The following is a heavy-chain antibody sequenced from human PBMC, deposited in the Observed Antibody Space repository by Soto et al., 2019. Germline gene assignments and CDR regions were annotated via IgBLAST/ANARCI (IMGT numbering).Heavy chain of an antibody. CDR3: ASSYGSGTRAFDY. V-gene: IGHV1-69*04. Sequence: QVQLVQSGAEVKRPGSSVKVSCKASGDTFNFYSINWVRQAPGLGLEWMGRVNPIVRMSNYAQRFQGRVTMAEDKSRSTACMELSRLRSDDTAIYYCASSYGSGTRAFDYWGQGALVTVSS. CDR1: GDTFNFYS. CDR2: VNPIVRMS. J-gene: IGHJ4*02. D-gene: IGHD3-10*01.